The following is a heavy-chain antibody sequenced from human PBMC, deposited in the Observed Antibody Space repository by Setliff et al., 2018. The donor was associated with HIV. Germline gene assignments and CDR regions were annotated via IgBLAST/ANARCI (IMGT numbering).Heavy chain of an antibody. V-gene: IGHV1-69*02. D-gene: IGHD3-10*01. J-gene: IGHJ4*02. CDR2: TIPVLSMS. CDR3: ATSFGSGLAPFDN. CDR1: EDTFNSYT. Sequence: SVKVSCKASEDTFNSYTIHWVRQTPGQGLEWMGRTIPVLSMSNFARKFQGRGSIFADKSTSTAYLGLNGLTSEDTAIYYCATSFGSGLAPFDNWGQGTLVTVSS.